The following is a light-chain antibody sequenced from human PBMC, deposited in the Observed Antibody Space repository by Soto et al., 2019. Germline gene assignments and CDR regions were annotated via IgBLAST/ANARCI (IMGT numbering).Light chain of an antibody. J-gene: IGKJ1*01. Sequence: EIVLTQSPGTLSLSPGERATISCRASQSFTSTSLAWYQQKPGQAPRLLISGASRRPAGIPDRFSGSGSGTDFTLTISRLESGDMAVYYCQQYNSSPRPFGQGTRVEI. CDR1: QSFTSTS. V-gene: IGKV3-20*01. CDR2: GAS. CDR3: QQYNSSPRP.